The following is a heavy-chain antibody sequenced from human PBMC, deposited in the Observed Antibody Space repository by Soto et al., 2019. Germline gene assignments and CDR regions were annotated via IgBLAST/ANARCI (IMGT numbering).Heavy chain of an antibody. V-gene: IGHV1-24*01. J-gene: IGHJ4*02. D-gene: IGHD1-26*01. CDR1: GYFLTALS. CDR2: FDREDGET. CDR3: AHGEGIVKSIVYFDS. Sequence: ASVKGACKVSGYFLTALSIHWVRQAPGKGLEWMGGFDREDGETIYAQKFQGRVTMTEDTSTDSAYMELSSLTSEDTAIYYCAHGEGIVKSIVYFDSWGQGTLVTVSS.